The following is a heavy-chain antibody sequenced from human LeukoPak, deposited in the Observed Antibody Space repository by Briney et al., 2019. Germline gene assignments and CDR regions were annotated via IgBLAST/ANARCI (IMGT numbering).Heavy chain of an antibody. D-gene: IGHD3-10*01. CDR2: IYSGGST. CDR3: ARDLWYYNSGSLGY. CDR1: GFTVSSNY. Sequence: GGSLRLSCAAAGFTVSSNYMSWVRQAPGKGLEWVSVIYSGGSTYYADSVKGRFTISRDNSKNTLYLQMNSLRAEDTAVYYCARDLWYYNSGSLGYWGQGTLVTVSS. V-gene: IGHV3-66*01. J-gene: IGHJ4*02.